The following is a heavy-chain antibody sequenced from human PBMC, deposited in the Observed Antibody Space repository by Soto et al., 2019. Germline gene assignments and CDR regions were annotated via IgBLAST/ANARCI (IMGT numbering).Heavy chain of an antibody. Sequence: QVQLVQSGAEVKKPGASVKVSCKASGGTFSSSAINWVRQAPGQGLEWMGGIIPMYGAANYAQKFRGRVTITADESTTTAYMELSSLRSDDTAVYYCARDVGRGTRVIDYWGQGTLVSVSS. CDR2: IIPMYGAA. D-gene: IGHD2-21*01. CDR3: ARDVGRGTRVIDY. V-gene: IGHV1-69*01. J-gene: IGHJ4*02. CDR1: GGTFSSSA.